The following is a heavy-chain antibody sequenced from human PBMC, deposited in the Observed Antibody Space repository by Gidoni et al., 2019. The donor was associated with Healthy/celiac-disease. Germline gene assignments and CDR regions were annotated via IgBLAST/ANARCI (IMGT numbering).Heavy chain of an antibody. D-gene: IGHD2-2*01. Sequence: QVQLVQSGAEVKKPGSSVKVSCKASGGTFSSYAISWVRQAPGQGLEWMGRIIPILGIANYAQKFQGRVTITADKSTSTAYMELSSLRSEDTAVYYCASRQGYCSSTSCAIGDYWGQGTLVTVSS. CDR3: ASRQGYCSSTSCAIGDY. V-gene: IGHV1-69*09. CDR1: GGTFSSYA. CDR2: IIPILGIA. J-gene: IGHJ4*02.